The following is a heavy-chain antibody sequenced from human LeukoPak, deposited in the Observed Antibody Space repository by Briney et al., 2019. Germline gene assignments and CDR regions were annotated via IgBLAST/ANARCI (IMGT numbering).Heavy chain of an antibody. CDR1: GFTFSSYE. D-gene: IGHD3-22*01. J-gene: IGHJ4*02. V-gene: IGHV3-48*03. CDR2: ISSSGSTI. CDR3: AREGMILYDH. Sequence: GGSLRLSCAASGFTFSSYEMNWVRQAPGKGLEWVSYISSSGSTIYYADSVKGRFTISRDNAKNSLYLQMNSLRAEDTAVYYCAREGMILYDHWGQGTLVTVSS.